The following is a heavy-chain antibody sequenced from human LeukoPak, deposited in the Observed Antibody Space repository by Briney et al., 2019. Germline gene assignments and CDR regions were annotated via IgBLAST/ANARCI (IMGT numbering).Heavy chain of an antibody. CDR2: IYDSGST. D-gene: IGHD4-17*01. CDR3: ARHTYGDPFDY. Sequence: SETLSLTCTDSGGSISSYYWSWIRQPPGKGLEWIGYIYDSGSTNYNPSLKSRVTISVDTSKNQFSLKLSSVTAADTAVYYCARHTYGDPFDYWGQGTLVTVSS. CDR1: GGSISSYY. J-gene: IGHJ4*02. V-gene: IGHV4-59*08.